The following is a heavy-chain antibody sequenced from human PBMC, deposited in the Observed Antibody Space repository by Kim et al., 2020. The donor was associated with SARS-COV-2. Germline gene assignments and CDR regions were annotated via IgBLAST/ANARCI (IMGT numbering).Heavy chain of an antibody. J-gene: IGHJ6*02. V-gene: IGHV4-39*07. CDR1: GGSISTSGHY. CDR2: IYYSGTT. Sequence: SETLSLTCTVSGGSISTSGHYWGWIRQTPGGEQEWIGSIYYSGTTDYSPSLKSRVTISIDTSKNQFSVNLNSVTAADTAVYYCARAGGYSGYSNHYYGMDVWGQGTTVTVSS. D-gene: IGHD5-12*01. CDR3: ARAGGYSGYSNHYYGMDV.